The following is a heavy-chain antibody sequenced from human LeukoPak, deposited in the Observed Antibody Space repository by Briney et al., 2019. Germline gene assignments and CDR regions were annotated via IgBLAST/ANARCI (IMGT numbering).Heavy chain of an antibody. CDR3: ARRAYSYGHYYYFDF. CDR2: IYYTGSS. J-gene: IGHJ4*02. V-gene: IGHV4-59*01. Sequence: PSETLSLTCTVSGGSISSYSWSWIRQPPGKGLEWIRYIYYTGSSNYNPSLKSRVSISLDTSKNHFSLRLSSVTAADTAVYYCARRAYSYGHYYYFDFWSQGTLVTVSS. CDR1: GGSISSYS. D-gene: IGHD5-18*01.